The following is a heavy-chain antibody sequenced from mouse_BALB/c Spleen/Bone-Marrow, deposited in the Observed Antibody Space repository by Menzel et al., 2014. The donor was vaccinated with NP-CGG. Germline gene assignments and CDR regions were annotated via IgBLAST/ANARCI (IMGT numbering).Heavy chain of an antibody. CDR3: ARYGYDYFDY. Sequence: EVKVVESGGGLVQPGGSLRLSCAPSGFTFTDYYMSWVRQPPGKALEWLGFIRNKANGYTTEYSASVKGRFTISRDNSRSILYLQMNTLRAEDSATYYCARYGYDYFDYWGQGTTLTVSS. CDR2: IRNKANGYTT. CDR1: GFTFTDYY. V-gene: IGHV7-3*02. D-gene: IGHD2-2*01. J-gene: IGHJ2*01.